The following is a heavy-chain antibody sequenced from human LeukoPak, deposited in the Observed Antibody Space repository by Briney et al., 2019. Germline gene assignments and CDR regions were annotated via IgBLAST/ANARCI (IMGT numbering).Heavy chain of an antibody. J-gene: IGHJ6*02. Sequence: GASVKVSCKASGGTFSSYAISWVRQAPGQGLEWMGRIIPILGIANYAQKFQGRVTLTEDKSTDTVYMELNSLTSEDTAVYYCAIPSGTFLAYYFGLDVWGQGTTVTVSS. CDR3: AIPSGTFLAYYFGLDV. D-gene: IGHD1-26*01. CDR1: GGTFSSYA. CDR2: IIPILGIA. V-gene: IGHV1-69*04.